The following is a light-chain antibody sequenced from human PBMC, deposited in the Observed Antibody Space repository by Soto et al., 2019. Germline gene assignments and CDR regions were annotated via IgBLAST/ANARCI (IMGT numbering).Light chain of an antibody. Sequence: EIVLTQSPATLSLSHGERATLSCRASRSVSSNYLAWYQQKPGQAPRLLIYGASSRATGIPDRFSGSGSGTDFTLTISRLEPEDFAVYYCQQYGSSPWTFGQGTKV. CDR2: GAS. J-gene: IGKJ1*01. CDR1: RSVSSNY. V-gene: IGKV3-20*01. CDR3: QQYGSSPWT.